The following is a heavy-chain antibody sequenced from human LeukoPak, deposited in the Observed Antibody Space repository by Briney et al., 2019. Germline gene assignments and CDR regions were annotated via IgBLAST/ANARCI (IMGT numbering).Heavy chain of an antibody. V-gene: IGHV4-34*01. D-gene: IGHD6-13*01. Sequence: SETLSLTCAVYGGSFSGYYWSWIRQPPGKGLEWIGEINHSGSTNYNPSLKSRVTISVDTSKNQFSLKLSSVTAADTAVYYCARGCFSIEGAGNLNWFAPWGQGTLVTVSS. J-gene: IGHJ5*02. CDR3: ARGCFSIEGAGNLNWFAP. CDR2: INHSGST. CDR1: GGSFSGYY.